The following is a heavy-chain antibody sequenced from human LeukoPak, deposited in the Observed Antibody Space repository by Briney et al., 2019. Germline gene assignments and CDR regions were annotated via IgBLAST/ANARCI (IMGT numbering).Heavy chain of an antibody. J-gene: IGHJ5*02. V-gene: IGHV4-4*07. Sequence: SETLSLTCTVSGGSISSYYWSWIRQPAGKGLEWIGRIYTSGSTNYNPSLKSRVTMSVDTSKSQFSLKLSSVTAADTAVYYCAREPGYCSGGSCPTLGWFDPWGQGTLVTVSS. CDR2: IYTSGST. D-gene: IGHD2-15*01. CDR1: GGSISSYY. CDR3: AREPGYCSGGSCPTLGWFDP.